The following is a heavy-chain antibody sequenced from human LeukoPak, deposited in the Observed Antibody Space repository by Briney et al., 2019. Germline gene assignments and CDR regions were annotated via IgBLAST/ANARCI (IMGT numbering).Heavy chain of an antibody. V-gene: IGHV3-7*01. CDR2: IKEDGSEK. CDR3: ARDSSSPRDSDY. Sequence: GGSLRLSCVASGFTFSNYWMTWVRQAPGKGLECVANIKEDGSEKYYVDSVKGRFTISRDNAKNSLYLQMNSLRVEDTAIYYCARDSSSPRDSDYWGQGTLVTVSS. CDR1: GFTFSNYW. J-gene: IGHJ4*02. D-gene: IGHD6-13*01.